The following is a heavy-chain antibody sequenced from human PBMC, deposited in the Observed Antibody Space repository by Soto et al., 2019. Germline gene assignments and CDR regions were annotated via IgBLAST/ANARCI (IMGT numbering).Heavy chain of an antibody. V-gene: IGHV3-74*01. Sequence: GWSLRLSCAASGFTFSSDWMNWVRQSPGKGLEWVSRIISGGTRATYADFVKGRFTITRDNAKNTLYLQMHSLTADDTAVYYCARERTSKGGMDIWGQGTTVTVSS. CDR2: IISGGTRA. CDR1: GFTFSSDW. CDR3: ARERTSKGGMDI. J-gene: IGHJ6*02.